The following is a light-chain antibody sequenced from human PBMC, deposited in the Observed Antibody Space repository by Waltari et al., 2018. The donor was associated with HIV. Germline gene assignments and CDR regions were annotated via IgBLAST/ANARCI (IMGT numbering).Light chain of an antibody. CDR2: EVN. Sequence: QSALPQPPSASGSPGQSVTISSTGISSAVGDYHHVSGYQQHPGKAPQLMIYEVNKRPAGVPDRFSGSKSGNTASLTVSGLQAEDEADYYCSSYVGSNRVFGGGTKLTVL. CDR3: SSYVGSNRV. V-gene: IGLV2-8*01. CDR1: SSAVGDYHH. J-gene: IGLJ3*02.